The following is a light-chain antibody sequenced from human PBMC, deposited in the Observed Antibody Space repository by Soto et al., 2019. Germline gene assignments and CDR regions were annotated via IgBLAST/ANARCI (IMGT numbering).Light chain of an antibody. CDR1: QGISTF. J-gene: IGKJ1*01. CDR2: GAS. V-gene: IGKV1-39*01. CDR3: QHTRTSPNT. Sequence: DIQMTQSPSSLFASVGDRVTITCRASQGISTFLHWYQQRPGKAHSLIIYGASNLQRGVPSRFSGSGTGTEYRRTISTLQPEDVATEYGQHTRTSPNTFGRGTKTE.